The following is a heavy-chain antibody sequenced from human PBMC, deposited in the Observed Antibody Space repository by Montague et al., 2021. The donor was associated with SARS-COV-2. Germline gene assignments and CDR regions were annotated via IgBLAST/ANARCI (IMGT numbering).Heavy chain of an antibody. J-gene: IGHJ4*02. CDR3: ARGGYNFWSGPLLDY. Sequence: SETLYLTCGVYGMSFTDYHWTWIRQSPGKGLEWIGEINRYGTTNYNPSLKSRVTISVDTSKSQFSLRLTSVNAADTSVYYCARGGYNFWSGPLLDYWGQGTLVTVSS. V-gene: IGHV4-34*01. CDR2: INRYGTT. D-gene: IGHD3-3*01. CDR1: GMSFTDYH.